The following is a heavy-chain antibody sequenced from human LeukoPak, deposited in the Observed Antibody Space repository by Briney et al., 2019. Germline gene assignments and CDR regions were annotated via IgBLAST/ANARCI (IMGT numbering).Heavy chain of an antibody. D-gene: IGHD6-13*01. CDR3: ARDRTDSSSSGPQIG. CDR2: ISSSSSYI. V-gene: IGHV3-21*01. J-gene: IGHJ4*02. CDR1: GFTFSSYS. Sequence: PGGSLRLSCAASGFTFSSYSMNWVRQAPGKGLEWVSSISSSSSYIYYADSVKGRFTISRDNAKNSLYLQMNSLRAEDTAVYYCARDRTDSSSSGPQIGWGQGTLVTVSS.